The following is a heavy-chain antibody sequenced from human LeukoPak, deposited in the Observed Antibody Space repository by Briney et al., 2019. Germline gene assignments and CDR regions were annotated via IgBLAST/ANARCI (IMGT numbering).Heavy chain of an antibody. V-gene: IGHV4-59*01. CDR1: GGSISSYY. CDR3: ARVMEQQLITDAFDI. J-gene: IGHJ3*02. D-gene: IGHD6-13*01. CDR2: IYYSGST. Sequence: SETLSLTCTVSGGSISSYYWSWIRQPPGKGLEWIGYIYYSGSTNYNPSLKSRVTISVDTSKNQFSLKLSSVTAADTAVYYRARVMEQQLITDAFDIWGRGTMVTVSS.